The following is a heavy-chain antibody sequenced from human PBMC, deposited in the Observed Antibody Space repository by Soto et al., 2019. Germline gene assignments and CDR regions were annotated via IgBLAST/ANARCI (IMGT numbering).Heavy chain of an antibody. V-gene: IGHV4-4*07. CDR3: ARQRVPAAIAYYGMDV. CDR1: GGSISSYY. J-gene: IGHJ6*02. Sequence: QVQLQESGPGLVKPSETLSLTCTVSGGSISSYYWSWIRQPAGKGLEWIGRIYTSGSTNYNPSLKSRVTISVDTAKNPFSLKLSSVTAADTAVYYCARQRVPAAIAYYGMDVWGQGTTVTVSS. D-gene: IGHD2-2*01. CDR2: IYTSGST.